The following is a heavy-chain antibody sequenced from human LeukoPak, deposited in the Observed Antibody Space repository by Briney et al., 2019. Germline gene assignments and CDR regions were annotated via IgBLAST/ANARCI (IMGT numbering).Heavy chain of an antibody. CDR3: AKRPTDFWSGYYFDY. Sequence: GGSLRLSCAASGFTFSSYAVHWVRQAPGKGLEYVSAISSDGGSTYYANSVKGRFTISRDNSKNTLYLQMGSLRAEDTAVYYCAKRPTDFWSGYYFDYWGQGTLVTVSS. V-gene: IGHV3-64*01. D-gene: IGHD3-3*01. J-gene: IGHJ4*02. CDR1: GFTFSSYA. CDR2: ISSDGGST.